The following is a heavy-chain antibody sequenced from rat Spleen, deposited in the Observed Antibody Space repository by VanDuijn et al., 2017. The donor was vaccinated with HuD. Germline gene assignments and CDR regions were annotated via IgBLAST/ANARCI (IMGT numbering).Heavy chain of an antibody. D-gene: IGHD1-1*01. Sequence: EVQLVESDGGLVQPGRSLKLSCAASGFTFSDYYMAWVRQAPGKGLEWVASITNAAGKVHYPDSVKGRFTISRDTAQNTLYLQMNSLRSEDTATYYCTREVTTTGAFDYWGQGVMVTVSS. CDR2: ITNAAGKV. J-gene: IGHJ2*01. CDR3: TREVTTTGAFDY. CDR1: GFTFSDYY. V-gene: IGHV5-20*01.